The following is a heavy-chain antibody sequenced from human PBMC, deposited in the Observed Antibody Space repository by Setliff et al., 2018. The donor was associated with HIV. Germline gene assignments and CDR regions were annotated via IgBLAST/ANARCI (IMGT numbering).Heavy chain of an antibody. CDR2: VDPEDGET. J-gene: IGHJ1*01. CDR3: AARLSYGAAFQH. V-gene: IGHV1-69-2*01. CDR1: GYTFTDYY. D-gene: IGHD4-17*01. Sequence: VKVSCKASGYTFTDYYMDWVQQAPGKGPEWMGRVDPEDGETMYAARFQGRVTITADTSTDTAYMEVSSLRSEDTAVYYCAARLSYGAAFQHWGQGTLVTVSS.